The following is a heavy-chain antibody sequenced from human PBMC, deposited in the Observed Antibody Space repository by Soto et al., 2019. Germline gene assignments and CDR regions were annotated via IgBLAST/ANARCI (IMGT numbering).Heavy chain of an antibody. Sequence: QVQLQESGPGLVKPSQTLSLTCTVSGGSISSGGYYWSWIRQHLGKGLEWIGYIYYSGSTYYNPSLKSRVTISVDTSKNQFSLKLSSVTAADTAVYYCARELRFGEDYYGMDVWGQGTTVTVSS. V-gene: IGHV4-31*03. J-gene: IGHJ6*02. CDR1: GGSISSGGYY. CDR2: IYYSGST. D-gene: IGHD3-10*01. CDR3: ARELRFGEDYYGMDV.